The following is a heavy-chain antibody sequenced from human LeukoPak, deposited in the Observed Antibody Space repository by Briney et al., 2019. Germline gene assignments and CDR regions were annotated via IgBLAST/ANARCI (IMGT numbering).Heavy chain of an antibody. CDR2: IKQDGSAK. V-gene: IGHV3-7*04. J-gene: IGHJ4*02. CDR3: VRDPMSGKFDY. D-gene: IGHD4-23*01. CDR1: GFTFNSYW. Sequence: GGSLRLSCAASGFTFNSYWMSWVRQAPGKGLEWVGNIKQDGSAKFYVDSVKGRFTISRDNANNSLYLQMNSLRVEDTAVYYCVRDPMSGKFDYWGQGTQVIVSS.